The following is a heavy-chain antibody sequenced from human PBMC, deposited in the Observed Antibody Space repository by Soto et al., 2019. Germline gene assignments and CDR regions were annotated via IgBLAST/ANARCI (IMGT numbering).Heavy chain of an antibody. D-gene: IGHD2-21*01. CDR1: GFTFSNAW. V-gene: IGHV3-15*01. CDR2: IKSKTDGGTT. J-gene: IGHJ1*01. CDR3: TKDRFGDSAGYFQH. Sequence: GGSLRLSCAASGFTFSNAWMSWVRQAPGKGLEWVGRIKSKTDGGTTDYAAPVKGRFTISRDDSKNTLYLQMNSLKTEDTAVYYCTKDRFGDSAGYFQHWGQGTLVTVSS.